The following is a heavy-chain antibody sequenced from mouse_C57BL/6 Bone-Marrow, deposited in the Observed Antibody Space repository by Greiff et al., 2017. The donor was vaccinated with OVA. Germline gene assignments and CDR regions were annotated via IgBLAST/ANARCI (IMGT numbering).Heavy chain of an antibody. CDR2: IHPNSGST. J-gene: IGHJ4*01. CDR1: GYTFTSYW. V-gene: IGHV1-64*01. CDR3: ASHPPPGRRFYTMDY. Sequence: QVQLKQPGAELVKPGASVKLSCKASGYTFTSYWMHWVKQRPGQGLEWIGLIHPNSGSTNYNEKFKSKATLTADKSSSTAYMQLSSLTSEDSAVFYCASHPPPGRRFYTMDYWGQGTTLTVSS.